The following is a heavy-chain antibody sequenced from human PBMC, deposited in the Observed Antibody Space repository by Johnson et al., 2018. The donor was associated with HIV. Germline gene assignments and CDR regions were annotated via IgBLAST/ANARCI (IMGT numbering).Heavy chain of an antibody. CDR1: GFTFIHPW. CDR2: SHSKTPGATT. Sequence: VQLVESGGGVVQPGRSLRLPCAASGFTFIHPWMSWVRQAPWKGLECVGRSHSKTPGATTDYPEPVQDRFTISRDDSKNTLYLQMNSLKTEDTAVYYCTTDQGYYGDAFDIWGQGTMVTVSS. V-gene: IGHV3-15*01. CDR3: TTDQGYYGDAFDI. D-gene: IGHD3-10*01. J-gene: IGHJ3*02.